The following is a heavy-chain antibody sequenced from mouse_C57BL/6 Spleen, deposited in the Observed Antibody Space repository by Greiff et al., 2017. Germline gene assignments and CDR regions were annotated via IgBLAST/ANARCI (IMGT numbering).Heavy chain of an antibody. CDR2: IYPGSGST. D-gene: IGHD2-1*01. V-gene: IGHV1-55*01. CDR3: ARGGNYVWYFDV. CDR1: GYTFTSYW. Sequence: QVQLQQPGAELVKPGASVKMSCKASGYTFTSYWITWVKQRPGQGLEWIGDIYPGSGSTNYNEKFKSKATLTVATSSSTAYMQLSSLTSKDSAVYYCARGGNYVWYFDVWGTGTTVTVSS. J-gene: IGHJ1*03.